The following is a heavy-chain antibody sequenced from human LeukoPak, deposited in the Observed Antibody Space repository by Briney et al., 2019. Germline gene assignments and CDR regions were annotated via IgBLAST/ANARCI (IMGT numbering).Heavy chain of an antibody. V-gene: IGHV1-18*01. Sequence: ASVKVSCKASGYTFTTYGISWVRQAPGQGLEWMGWISAYNGNTNYAQKLQGRVTMTTDTSTSTAYMELRSLRSDDTAVYYCARVLFVDYGDYADYYYYGMDVWGQGTTVTVSS. CDR3: ARVLFVDYGDYADYYYYGMDV. CDR1: GYTFTTYG. D-gene: IGHD4-17*01. J-gene: IGHJ6*02. CDR2: ISAYNGNT.